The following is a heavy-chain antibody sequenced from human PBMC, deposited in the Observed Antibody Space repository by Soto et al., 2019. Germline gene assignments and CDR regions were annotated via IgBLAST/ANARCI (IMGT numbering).Heavy chain of an antibody. CDR2: ISAYNGNT. J-gene: IGHJ3*02. CDR3: ARGVSYSGYRDAFDI. CDR1: GYTFTSYG. Sequence: ASVKVSCKASGYTFTSYGISWVRQAPGQGLEWMGWISAYNGNTNYAHKLQGRVTMTTDTSTSTAYMELRSLRSDDTAVYYCARGVSYSGYRDAFDIWGQGTMVTVSS. D-gene: IGHD5-12*01. V-gene: IGHV1-18*01.